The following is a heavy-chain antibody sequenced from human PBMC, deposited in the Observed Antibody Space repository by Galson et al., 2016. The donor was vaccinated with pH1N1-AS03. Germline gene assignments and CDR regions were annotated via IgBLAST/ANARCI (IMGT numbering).Heavy chain of an antibody. CDR2: IYPGDSDT. CDR3: ARQVRDGYNDYFDY. V-gene: IGHV5-51*01. D-gene: IGHD5-24*01. J-gene: IGHJ4*02. Sequence: QSGAEVKKPGESLKISCKTSGYIFTSYWVAWVRHMPGKGLEWMGIIYPGDSDTRYSPSFQGQVTISADRSINTAYLQWSSLMASDHAIYYCARQVRDGYNDYFDYGGQGILGTVSS. CDR1: GYIFTSYW.